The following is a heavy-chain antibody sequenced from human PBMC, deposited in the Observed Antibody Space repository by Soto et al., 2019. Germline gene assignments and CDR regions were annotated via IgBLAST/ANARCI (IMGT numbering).Heavy chain of an antibody. Sequence: QVQLQQSGPGLVKPSQTLSLTCAISGDSVPSNSAAWNWIRQSTSRGLECLGRTYYRSKWYNDYAVSLKSRITLNPDISQNQFSLQLNSVTAEDTAVYYCARVGVVVPAAIQNWFDPWGQGTLVTVSS. D-gene: IGHD2-2*02. J-gene: IGHJ5*02. CDR1: GDSVPSNSAA. V-gene: IGHV6-1*01. CDR3: ARVGVVVPAAIQNWFDP. CDR2: TYYRSKWYN.